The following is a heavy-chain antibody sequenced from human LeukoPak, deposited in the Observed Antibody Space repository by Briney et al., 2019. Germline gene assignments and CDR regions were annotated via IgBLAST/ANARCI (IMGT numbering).Heavy chain of an antibody. CDR1: GYRFTSYW. J-gene: IGHJ4*02. V-gene: IGHV5-51*01. CDR2: IYPDDSDT. Sequence: GGSLKISCKGSGYRFTSYWIGWVRQMPGKGLEWMGIIYPDDSDTRYSPSFQGQVTISADKSISTAHLQWSSLKASDTAIYYCARRTFGDYYFGYWGQGTLVTVSS. D-gene: IGHD4-17*01. CDR3: ARRTFGDYYFGY.